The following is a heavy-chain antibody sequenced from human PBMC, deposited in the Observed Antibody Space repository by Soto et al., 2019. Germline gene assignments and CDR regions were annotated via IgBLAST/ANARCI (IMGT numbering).Heavy chain of an antibody. D-gene: IGHD6-13*01. J-gene: IGHJ5*02. V-gene: IGHV4-39*01. Sequence: QLQLQESGPGLVKPSETLSLTCTVSGGSISSSSYYWGWIRQPPGKGLEWIGSIYYSGSTYYNPSLKSRVTISVDTSKNQFSLKLSSVTAADTAVYYCARHSDSSSWQWEAYWFDPWGQGTLVTVSS. CDR1: GGSISSSSYY. CDR2: IYYSGST. CDR3: ARHSDSSSWQWEAYWFDP.